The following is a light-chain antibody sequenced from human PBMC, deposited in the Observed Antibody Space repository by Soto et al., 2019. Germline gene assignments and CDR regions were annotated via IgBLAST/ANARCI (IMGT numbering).Light chain of an antibody. CDR2: DVT. CDR3: SSYTTSSTYV. CDR1: SSDVGYYDY. J-gene: IGLJ1*01. V-gene: IGLV2-14*01. Sequence: QSVLTQPASVSGSLGQSITISCTGTSSDVGYYDYVSWYQQHPGKAPKLMIYDVTDRPSGVSNRFSGSKSANTASLTISGLQAEDEADYYCSSYTTSSTYVFGTGTKVTVL.